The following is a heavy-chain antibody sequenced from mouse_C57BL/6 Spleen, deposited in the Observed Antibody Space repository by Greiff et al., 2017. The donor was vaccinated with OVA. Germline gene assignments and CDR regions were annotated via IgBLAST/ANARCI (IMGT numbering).Heavy chain of an antibody. CDR1: GYTFTDYN. D-gene: IGHD2-5*01. Sequence: DVQLVESGPELVKPGASVKIPCKASGYTFTDYNMDWVKQSHGKSLEWIGDINPNNGGTIYNQKFKGKATLTVDKSSSTAYMELRSLTSEDTAVXYCARGVYSNSWFAYWGQGTLVTVSA. CDR2: INPNNGGT. CDR3: ARGVYSNSWFAY. V-gene: IGHV1-18*01. J-gene: IGHJ3*01.